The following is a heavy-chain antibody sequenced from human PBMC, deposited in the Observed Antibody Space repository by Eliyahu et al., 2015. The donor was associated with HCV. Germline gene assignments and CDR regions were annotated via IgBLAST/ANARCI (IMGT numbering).Heavy chain of an antibody. Sequence: RLSCAASGFTFSDYYMSWIRQAPGKALEWVSYISSSSSYTNYADSVKGRFTISRDNAKNSLYLQMNSLRAEDTAVYYCARDGPGIAVAGTLGYGMDVWGQGTTVTVSS. CDR2: ISSSSSYT. CDR1: GFTFSDYY. J-gene: IGHJ6*02. CDR3: ARDGPGIAVAGTLGYGMDV. D-gene: IGHD6-19*01. V-gene: IGHV3-11*06.